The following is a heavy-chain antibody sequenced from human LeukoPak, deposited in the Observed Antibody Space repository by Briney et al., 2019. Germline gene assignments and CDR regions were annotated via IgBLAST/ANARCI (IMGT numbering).Heavy chain of an antibody. J-gene: IGHJ5*02. CDR2: IYYSGST. CDR1: GGSISSYY. CDR3: ARILQWELLGGNWFDP. Sequence: SETLSLTCTDSGGSISSYYWSWIRQPPGKGLEWIGYIYYSGSTNYNPSLKSRVTISVDTSKNQFSLKLSSVTAADTAVYYCARILQWELLGGNWFDPWGQGTLVTVSS. D-gene: IGHD1-26*01. V-gene: IGHV4-59*01.